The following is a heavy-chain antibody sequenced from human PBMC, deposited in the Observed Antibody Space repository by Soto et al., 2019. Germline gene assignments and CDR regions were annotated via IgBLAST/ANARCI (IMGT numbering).Heavy chain of an antibody. D-gene: IGHD3-9*01. CDR1: GGSFSGYY. CDR3: ARGRRYFDWSTSSYYGMYV. V-gene: IGHV4-34*01. Sequence: PSETLSLTCAVYGGSFSGYYWSWIRQPPGKGLEWIGEINHSGSTNYNPSLKSRVTISVDTSKNQFSLKLSSVTAADTAVYYCARGRRYFDWSTSSYYGMYVWGQGTTVTVSS. CDR2: INHSGST. J-gene: IGHJ6*02.